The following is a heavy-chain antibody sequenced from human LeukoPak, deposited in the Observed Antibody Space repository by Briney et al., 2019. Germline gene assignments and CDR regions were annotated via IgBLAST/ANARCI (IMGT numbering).Heavy chain of an antibody. CDR3: ARAATTVAGTRYFHL. J-gene: IGHJ1*01. D-gene: IGHD6-19*01. V-gene: IGHV1-2*02. CDR1: GYTFIGYY. Sequence: ASVKVSCKASGYTFIGYYLHWVRQAPGQGLEWMGWINPNSGGTNYAQRFQVRVTMTRDTSISTAYMELSRLRSDDTAVYYCARAATTVAGTRYFHLWGQGTLVTVSS. CDR2: INPNSGGT.